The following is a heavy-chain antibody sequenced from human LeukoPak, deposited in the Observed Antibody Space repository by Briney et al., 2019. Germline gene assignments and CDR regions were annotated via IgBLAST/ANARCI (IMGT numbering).Heavy chain of an antibody. CDR2: IYYSGTT. Sequence: SGTLSLTCTVSGGSISGYYWSWIRQSPGKGLEWIGYIYYSGTTHYNPSLKSRVTMSVDTSKNQFSLKLSSVTAADTAVYYCARVECSGGSCYAGIYGMDVWGQGTTVTVSS. D-gene: IGHD2-15*01. J-gene: IGHJ6*02. CDR1: GGSISGYY. CDR3: ARVECSGGSCYAGIYGMDV. V-gene: IGHV4-59*12.